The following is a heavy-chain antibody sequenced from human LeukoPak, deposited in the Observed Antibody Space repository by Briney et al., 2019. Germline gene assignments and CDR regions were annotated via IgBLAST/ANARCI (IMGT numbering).Heavy chain of an antibody. V-gene: IGHV5-51*01. CDR3: ARQSAAAQYTNWFDL. Sequence: KAGESLKISCKGSGYSFTSFWIGWVRQMPGKGLEWMGIIYPADSDTRYSPSFQGQVTISADKSTSTAYLQWSSLKASDTAMYYCARQSAAAQYTNWFDLWGQGTLVTVSS. J-gene: IGHJ5*02. CDR2: IYPADSDT. CDR1: GYSFTSFW. D-gene: IGHD2-2*01.